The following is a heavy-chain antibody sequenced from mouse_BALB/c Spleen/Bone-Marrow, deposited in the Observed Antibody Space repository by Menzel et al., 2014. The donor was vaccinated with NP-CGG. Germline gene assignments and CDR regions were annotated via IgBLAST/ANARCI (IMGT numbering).Heavy chain of an antibody. CDR2: INTGGSYT. J-gene: IGHJ1*01. V-gene: IGHV5-9-3*01. CDR1: GFTFSSYD. Sequence: EVQGVESGGGLVKPGGSLKLSCAASGFTFSSYDMSWVRQTPEKRLEWVAIINTGGSYTYYSDSVKGRFTISRDNAKNPLYLQMISLRSEDTAMYYCARRALDYWYFDVWGAGTTVTVSS. CDR3: ARRALDYWYFDV.